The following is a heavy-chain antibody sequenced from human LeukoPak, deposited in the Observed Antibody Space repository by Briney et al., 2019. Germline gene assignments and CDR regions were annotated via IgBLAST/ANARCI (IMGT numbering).Heavy chain of an antibody. CDR1: GGSLSSYY. J-gene: IGHJ3*02. CDR2: IYYRGST. D-gene: IGHD3-22*01. Sequence: SETRSLTCTVSGGSLSSYYWRWVRQPPGEGLEWIGYIYYRGSTNYNPSLKSRVTISVDTSKNQFSLKLSSVTAADTAVYYCARDLGNSYYYDSSGYGDAFDSRGQGTMGTVSA. V-gene: IGHV4-59*01. CDR3: ARDLGNSYYYDSSGYGDAFDS.